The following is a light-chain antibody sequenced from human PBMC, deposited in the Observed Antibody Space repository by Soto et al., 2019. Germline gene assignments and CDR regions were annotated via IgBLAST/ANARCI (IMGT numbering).Light chain of an antibody. CDR2: AAS. CDR1: QSISTF. J-gene: IGKJ2*01. CDR3: QQSYSIPYT. V-gene: IGKV1-39*01. Sequence: DIQMTQSPSSLSASVGDRVTITCRASQSISTFLNWYQQKPGKAPKLLIHAASSLQSGVPSRFSGTGSGTDFTFTISSLQPEDFATFYCQQSYSIPYTFGQGTKVEIK.